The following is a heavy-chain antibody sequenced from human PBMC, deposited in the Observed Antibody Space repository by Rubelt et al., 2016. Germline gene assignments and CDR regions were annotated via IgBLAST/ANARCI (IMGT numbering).Heavy chain of an antibody. CDR2: IDPCNSYT. CDR1: GYSFTSYW. V-gene: IGHV5-10-1*01. D-gene: IGHD3-3*01. J-gene: IGHJ6*01. CDR3: ARRFSFGGPYYEDR. Sequence: EVQLVQSGAEVKKPGESLRLSCKGSGYSFTSYWISWVRQVPGKGLEWMARIDPCNSYTKYSRSFTGHVTISADNDFVTSYLQGSRLTASDTAVYCCARRFSFGGPYYEDRWGKGTTIIVSA.